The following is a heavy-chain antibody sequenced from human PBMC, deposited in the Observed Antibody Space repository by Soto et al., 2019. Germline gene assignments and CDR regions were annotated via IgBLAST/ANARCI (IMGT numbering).Heavy chain of an antibody. Sequence: ALVKVSCKASLYTFTSYAMHWVRQAPGQRLEWMGWINAGNGNTKYSQKFQGRVTITRDTSASTAYMELSSLRSEDTAVYYCASYGSGSPPGPYYYYGMDVWGQGTTVTVSS. J-gene: IGHJ6*02. CDR2: INAGNGNT. V-gene: IGHV1-3*01. D-gene: IGHD3-10*01. CDR1: LYTFTSYA. CDR3: ASYGSGSPPGPYYYYGMDV.